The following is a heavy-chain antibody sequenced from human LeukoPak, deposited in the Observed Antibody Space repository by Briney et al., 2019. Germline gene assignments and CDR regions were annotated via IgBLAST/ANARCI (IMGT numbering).Heavy chain of an antibody. CDR2: ITSNGGSI. D-gene: IGHD6-19*01. J-gene: IGHJ4*02. V-gene: IGHV3-11*01. CDR1: GFTLSDYY. Sequence: GGSLRLFCAASGFTLSDYYMSWIRQAPGKGLESLAYITSNGGSIYYADSLKGRFTISRDNSKNSLYLQMNSLGAEDTAVYYCAKETSSGWESLYYFDYWGQGTLVTVSS. CDR3: AKETSSGWESLYYFDY.